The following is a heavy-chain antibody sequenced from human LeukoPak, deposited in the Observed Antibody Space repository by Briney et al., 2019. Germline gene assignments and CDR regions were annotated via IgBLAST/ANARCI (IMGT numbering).Heavy chain of an antibody. D-gene: IGHD3-10*01. Sequence: ASVKVSCKASGYNLTDYYIHWVRQAPGQGLEWLGRINPISGDTKYAQKFQAWVTMTRDTSISTAYLEVTRLKSDDTAVYYCARGYGSGSYYNGHYYFYYGMDVWGQGTTVIVSS. CDR3: ARGYGSGSYYNGHYYFYYGMDV. V-gene: IGHV1-2*04. J-gene: IGHJ6*02. CDR1: GYNLTDYY. CDR2: INPISGDT.